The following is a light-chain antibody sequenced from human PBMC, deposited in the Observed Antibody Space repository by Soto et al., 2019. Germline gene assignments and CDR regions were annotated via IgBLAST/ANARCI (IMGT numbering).Light chain of an antibody. CDR1: QSVSGH. CDR2: GAS. Sequence: EIVMTQSPATLSVSPGERITLSCRASQSVSGHLAWYQQKPGQAPRLIISGASTRATGIPARFSGRGSGTEFTLTISSLQSEDFALYYCHQYHYWWTFGQGTKVEIK. V-gene: IGKV3-15*01. J-gene: IGKJ1*01. CDR3: HQYHYWWT.